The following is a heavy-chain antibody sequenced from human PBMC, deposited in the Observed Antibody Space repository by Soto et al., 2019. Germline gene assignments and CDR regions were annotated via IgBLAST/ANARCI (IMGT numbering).Heavy chain of an antibody. CDR3: ARPVDYDFWSGYYTSYFDY. CDR1: GFTFSSYG. D-gene: IGHD3-3*01. J-gene: IGHJ4*02. Sequence: PGGSLRLSCAASGFTFSSYGMHWVRQAPGKGLEWVAVISYDGSNKYYADSVKGRFTISRDNSKNTLYLQMNSLRAEDTAVYYWARPVDYDFWSGYYTSYFDYWGQGTLVTVSS. CDR2: ISYDGSNK. V-gene: IGHV3-30*03.